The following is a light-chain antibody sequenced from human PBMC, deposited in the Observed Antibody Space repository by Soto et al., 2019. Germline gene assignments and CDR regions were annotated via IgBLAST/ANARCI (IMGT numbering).Light chain of an antibody. V-gene: IGLV2-18*02. CDR3: SSFTSSSTVV. CDR2: EIS. Sequence: QSALTQPPSVSGSPGQSVTISCTGASSDVGSHNRVSWYQQPPGTAPKLIIYEISNRPSGVPDRFSGSKSGNTASLTISGLQAEDEDDYYCSSFTSSSTVVFGGGTKLTVL. J-gene: IGLJ3*02. CDR1: SSDVGSHNR.